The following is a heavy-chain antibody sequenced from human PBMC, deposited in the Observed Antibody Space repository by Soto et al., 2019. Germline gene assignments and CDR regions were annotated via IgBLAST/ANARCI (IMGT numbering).Heavy chain of an antibody. Sequence: PGGSLRLSCAASGFTFSSYDKHWARQATGKGLEWVSAIGTAGDPYYPGSVKGRFTISRENAKNSLYLQMNSLRAGDTAVYYCARLHCSSTSCYFDYWGQGTLVTVYS. CDR3: ARLHCSSTSCYFDY. CDR1: GFTFSSYD. V-gene: IGHV3-13*05. J-gene: IGHJ4*02. CDR2: IGTAGDP. D-gene: IGHD2-2*01.